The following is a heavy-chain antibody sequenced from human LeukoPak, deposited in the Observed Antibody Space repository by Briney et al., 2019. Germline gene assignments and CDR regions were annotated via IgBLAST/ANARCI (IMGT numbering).Heavy chain of an antibody. CDR1: GFTFSSYA. V-gene: IGHV3-23*01. D-gene: IGHD4-23*01. CDR2: IGRNGGDI. J-gene: IGHJ4*02. CDR3: AKYAPPTTVVTRFFDY. Sequence: GGSLRLSYVASGFTFSSYAMTWVRQAPGKGLEWVSVIGRNGGDIQYADSVKGRFTISRDNSKNTLYLQMNSLRAEDTAVYYCAKYAPPTTVVTRFFDYWGQGTLVTVSS.